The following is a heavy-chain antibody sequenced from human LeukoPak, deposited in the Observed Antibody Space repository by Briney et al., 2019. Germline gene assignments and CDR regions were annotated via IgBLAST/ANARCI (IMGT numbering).Heavy chain of an antibody. CDR1: GFTFSDYY. CDR3: AKDMGEGDYANSFDY. Sequence: GGSLRLSCAASGFTFSDYYMSWIRQAPGKGLEWVSYISSSGSTIYYADSVKGRFTISRDNAKNSLYLQMNSLRAEDTALYYCAKDMGEGDYANSFDYWGQGTLVTVSS. CDR2: ISSSGSTI. J-gene: IGHJ4*02. D-gene: IGHD4-17*01. V-gene: IGHV3-11*01.